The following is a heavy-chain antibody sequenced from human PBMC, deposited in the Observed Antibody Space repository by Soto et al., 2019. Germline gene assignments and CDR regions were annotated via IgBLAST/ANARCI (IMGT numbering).Heavy chain of an antibody. CDR1: GFTFSSYG. J-gene: IGHJ4*02. D-gene: IGHD4-4*01. Sequence: QVQLVESGGGVVQPGRSLRLSCAASGFTFSSYGMHWVRQAPGKGLEWVAVIWYDGSNKYYADSVKGRFTISRDNSKNTLYLQMNSLRAEDTAMYYCARDGTVTPFDYWGQGTLVTVSS. CDR2: IWYDGSNK. V-gene: IGHV3-33*01. CDR3: ARDGTVTPFDY.